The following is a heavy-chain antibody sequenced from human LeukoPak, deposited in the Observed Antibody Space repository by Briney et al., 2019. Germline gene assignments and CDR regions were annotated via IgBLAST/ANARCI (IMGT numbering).Heavy chain of an antibody. D-gene: IGHD3-22*01. CDR1: GGSISSYY. Sequence: SETLSLTCTVSGGSISSYYWSWIRQPPGKGLEWIGEINHSGSTNYNPSLKSRVTISVDTSKNQFSLKLSSVTAADTAVYYCARAFADYYDSSGYPDYWGQGTLVTVSS. CDR3: ARAFADYYDSSGYPDY. CDR2: INHSGST. V-gene: IGHV4-34*01. J-gene: IGHJ4*02.